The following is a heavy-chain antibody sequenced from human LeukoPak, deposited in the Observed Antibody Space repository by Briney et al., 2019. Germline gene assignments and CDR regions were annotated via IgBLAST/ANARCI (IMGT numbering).Heavy chain of an antibody. CDR3: ARLDYSSSYDRLFDY. Sequence: GESLKISCNGSGYSFTIYWNAWVRQMPGKGLGCMGSIYPADSDTRYSPSFQGQVTISADKSVNTAYLQWSSLKASDTAMYFWARLDYSSSYDRLFDYWGQGTLVTVSS. D-gene: IGHD6-6*01. CDR2: IYPADSDT. V-gene: IGHV5-51*01. CDR1: GYSFTIYW. J-gene: IGHJ4*02.